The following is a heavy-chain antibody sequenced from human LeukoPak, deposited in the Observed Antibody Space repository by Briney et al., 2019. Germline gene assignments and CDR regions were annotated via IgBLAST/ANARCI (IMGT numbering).Heavy chain of an antibody. D-gene: IGHD4-17*01. Sequence: KPGGSLRLSCAASGFTFSSYSMNWVRQAPGKGLEWVSPISSSSSYIYYADSVKGRFTISRDNAKNSLYLQMNSLRAEDTAVYYCARSPIFYGDYVYSGAFDIWGQGTMVTVSS. CDR2: ISSSSSYI. V-gene: IGHV3-21*01. CDR3: ARSPIFYGDYVYSGAFDI. CDR1: GFTFSSYS. J-gene: IGHJ3*02.